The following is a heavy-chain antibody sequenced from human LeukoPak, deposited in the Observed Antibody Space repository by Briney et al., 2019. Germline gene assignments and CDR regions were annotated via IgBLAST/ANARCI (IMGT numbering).Heavy chain of an antibody. CDR2: IGGSGDST. CDR3: AKLPTGYPNWFDP. CDR1: GFTFSNSV. Sequence: PGGSLRLSCAAYGFTFSNSVMGWVRQAPGKGLEWVSAIGGSGDSTYYTDSVTGRFTISRDNSKNTLYLQMNSLRAEDTALYYCAKLPTGYPNWFDPWGQGTLVTVSS. J-gene: IGHJ5*02. D-gene: IGHD3-9*01. V-gene: IGHV3-23*01.